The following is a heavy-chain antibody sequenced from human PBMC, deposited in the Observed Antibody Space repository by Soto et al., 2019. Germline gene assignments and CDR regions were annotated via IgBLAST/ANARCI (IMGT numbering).Heavy chain of an antibody. J-gene: IGHJ2*01. CDR2: IYWDDDK. Sequence: QITLKESGPTLVEPAQTLTLTCTFSGFSLSTSGVAVGWIRQPPGKALEWLALIYWDDDKRYSPSLKNRLTITKDTSKNQVVLTMTNMDPVDTATYYCAHRPTGWYFELWGRGTLVTVSS. CDR1: GFSLSTSGVA. CDR3: AHRPTGWYFEL. V-gene: IGHV2-5*02.